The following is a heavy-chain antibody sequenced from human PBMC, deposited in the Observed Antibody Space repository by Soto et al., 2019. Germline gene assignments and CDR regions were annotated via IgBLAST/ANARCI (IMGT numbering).Heavy chain of an antibody. CDR2: IIPISGTA. V-gene: IGHV1-69*01. D-gene: IGHD3-22*01. J-gene: IGHJ4*02. CDR1: GGTFSSYA. CDR3: EGSYDCSGYHYSFGY. Sequence: QVQLVQSGAEVKKPGSSVKVSCKASGGTFSSYAISWVRQAPGQGLEWMGGIIPISGTANYAQKFQGRVTITADESTSTAYMELSSLRSEDTAVYYCEGSYDCSGYHYSFGYLGPGNPVTVSS.